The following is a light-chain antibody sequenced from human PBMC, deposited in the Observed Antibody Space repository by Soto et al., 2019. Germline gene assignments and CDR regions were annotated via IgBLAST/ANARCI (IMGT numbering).Light chain of an antibody. CDR3: AAWDDTVRSYV. V-gene: IGLV1-47*01. J-gene: IGLJ1*01. Sequence: QSVLTQPPSVSGTPGQRVTISCSGGISNIGTNYVHWFQQLPGTAPKVLINRDNQRPSGVPDRVSGSKSGTSASLAISGLRSEDEAEYYCAAWDDTVRSYVFGTGTKVTVL. CDR1: ISNIGTNY. CDR2: RDN.